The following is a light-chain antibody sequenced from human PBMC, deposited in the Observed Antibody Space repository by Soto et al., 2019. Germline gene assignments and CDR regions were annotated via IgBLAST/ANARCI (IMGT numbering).Light chain of an antibody. CDR3: QQANSIPLT. V-gene: IGKV1D-12*01. J-gene: IGKJ4*01. Sequence: DIQMTQSPSSVSASVGDRVTITCRASQDISSWLAWYQQKPGKAPKLLIYAASSLQSGVPSRFSGSGSGTDFTLTISSLKSEDFATYYCQQANSIPLTFGGGTKVEI. CDR2: AAS. CDR1: QDISSW.